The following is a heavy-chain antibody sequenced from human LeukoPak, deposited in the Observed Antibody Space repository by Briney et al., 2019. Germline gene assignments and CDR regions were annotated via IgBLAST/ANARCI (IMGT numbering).Heavy chain of an antibody. D-gene: IGHD5-12*01. CDR2: ISGSGGST. CDR1: GFTFSSYA. CDR3: AKDNGIVAPSIPLDY. V-gene: IGHV3-23*01. Sequence: PGGSLRLSCAASGFTFSSYAMSWVCQAPGKGLEWVSGISGSGGSTDYADSVKGRFTISRDNSKNTLYLQMNSLRAEDTAVYYCAKDNGIVAPSIPLDYWGQGTLVTVSS. J-gene: IGHJ4*02.